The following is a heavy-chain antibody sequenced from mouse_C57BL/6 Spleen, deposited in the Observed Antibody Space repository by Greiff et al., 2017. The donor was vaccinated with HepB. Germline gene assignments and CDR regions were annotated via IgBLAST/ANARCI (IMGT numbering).Heavy chain of an antibody. CDR3: ARRGITTVVAETYFDY. J-gene: IGHJ2*01. D-gene: IGHD1-1*01. CDR1: GYSFTDYN. Sequence: EVQLQESGPELVKPGASVKISCKASGYSFTDYNMNWVKQSNGKSLEWIGVINPNYGTTSYNQKFKGKATLTVDQSSSAAYMQLNSLTSEDSAVYYCARRGITTVVAETYFDYWGQGTTLTVSS. V-gene: IGHV1-39*01. CDR2: INPNYGTT.